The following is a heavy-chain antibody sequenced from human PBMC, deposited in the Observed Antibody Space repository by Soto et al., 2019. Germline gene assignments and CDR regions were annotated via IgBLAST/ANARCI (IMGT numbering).Heavy chain of an antibody. Sequence: SETLSLTCAVSGGSISSGGYSWSWIRQPPGKGLEWIGYIYHSGSTYYNPSLKSRVTISVDRSKNQFSLKLSSVTAADTAVHYCATSPRKGPKALWGQGTLVT. J-gene: IGHJ4*02. CDR3: ATSPRKGPKAL. CDR1: GGSISSGGYS. CDR2: IYHSGST. V-gene: IGHV4-30-2*01. D-gene: IGHD3-16*02.